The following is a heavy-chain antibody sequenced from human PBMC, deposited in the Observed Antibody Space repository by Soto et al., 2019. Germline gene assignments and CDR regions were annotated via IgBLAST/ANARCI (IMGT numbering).Heavy chain of an antibody. V-gene: IGHV3-21*01. CDR1: GFNFITYS. J-gene: IGHJ4*02. CDR3: VRDGLDYYDTERLYFDN. Sequence: PGGSLRLSCAASGFNFITYSLSWVRQAPGKGLEWVASISRSAVYIDYADSVKGRFTISRDNANNSLYLQMNSLRAEDTATYYCVRDGLDYYDTERLYFDNRGQGTLVTVSS. D-gene: IGHD3-22*01. CDR2: ISRSAVYI.